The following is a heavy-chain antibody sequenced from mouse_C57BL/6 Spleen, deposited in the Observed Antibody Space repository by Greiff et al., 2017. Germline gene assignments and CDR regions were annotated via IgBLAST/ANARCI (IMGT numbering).Heavy chain of an antibody. Sequence: ESGPGLVKPSQSLSLTCSVTGYSITSGYYWNWIRQFPGNKLEWMGYISYDGSNNYNPSLKNRISITRDTSKNQFFLKLNSVTTEDTATYYCARDGSSGAMDYWGQGTSVTVSS. CDR3: ARDGSSGAMDY. J-gene: IGHJ4*01. CDR2: ISYDGSN. D-gene: IGHD1-1*01. CDR1: GYSITSGYY. V-gene: IGHV3-6*01.